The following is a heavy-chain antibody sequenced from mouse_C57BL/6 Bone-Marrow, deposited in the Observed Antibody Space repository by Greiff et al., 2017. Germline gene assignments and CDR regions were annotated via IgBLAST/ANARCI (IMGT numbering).Heavy chain of an antibody. CDR2: IHPNSGST. CDR3: ARGGYSNYVWFAY. D-gene: IGHD2-5*01. V-gene: IGHV1-64*01. J-gene: IGHJ3*01. Sequence: QVQLQQPGAELVKPGASVKLSCKASGYTFTSYWMHWVKQRPGQGLEWIGMIHPNSGSTNYNEKFKSKATLTVDQSSSTAYMQLSSLTSDDSAVYYCARGGYSNYVWFAYWGQGTLVTVSA. CDR1: GYTFTSYW.